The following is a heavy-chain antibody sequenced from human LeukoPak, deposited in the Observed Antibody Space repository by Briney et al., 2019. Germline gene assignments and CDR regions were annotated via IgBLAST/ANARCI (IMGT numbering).Heavy chain of an antibody. Sequence: PSETLSLTCTVSGGSISSGDYYWSWIRQPPGKGLEWIGSTYHSGATYYNPSLKSRVTISVDTSNNHFSLKVKSMTATDTAVYFCARVAMGAEAFDIWGQGTMVTVSS. J-gene: IGHJ3*02. CDR3: ARVAMGAEAFDI. D-gene: IGHD3-16*01. CDR1: GGSISSGDYY. CDR2: TYHSGAT. V-gene: IGHV4-39*07.